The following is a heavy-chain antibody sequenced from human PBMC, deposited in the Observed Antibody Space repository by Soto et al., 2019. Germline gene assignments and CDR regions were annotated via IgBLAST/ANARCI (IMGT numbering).Heavy chain of an antibody. Sequence: GGSLGLSCAASGVSFSSYAMHWVGQAPGKGLEWVSYISSSSSTIYYADSVKGRFTISRDNAKNSLYLQMNSLRAEDTAVYYCAKDSGYRYGLLDYSGQGTLDIVSS. CDR1: GVSFSSYA. J-gene: IGHJ4*02. CDR2: ISSSSSTI. V-gene: IGHV3-48*01. D-gene: IGHD5-18*01. CDR3: AKDSGYRYGLLDY.